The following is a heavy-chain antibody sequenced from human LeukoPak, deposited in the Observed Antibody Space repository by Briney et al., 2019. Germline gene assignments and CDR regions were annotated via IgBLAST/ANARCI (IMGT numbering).Heavy chain of an antibody. Sequence: GGSLRLSCAASGFTFSSYAMSWVRQAPGKGLEWVSVIYSGGSTYYADSVKGRFTISRDNSKNTLYLQMNSLRAEDTAVYYCARDGIAATPYYYYGMDVWGQGTTVTVSS. J-gene: IGHJ6*02. V-gene: IGHV3-66*01. CDR3: ARDGIAATPYYYYGMDV. D-gene: IGHD6-25*01. CDR2: IYSGGST. CDR1: GFTFSSYA.